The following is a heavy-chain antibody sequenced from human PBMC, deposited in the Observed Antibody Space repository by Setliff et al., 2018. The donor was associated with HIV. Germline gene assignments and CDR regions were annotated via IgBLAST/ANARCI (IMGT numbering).Heavy chain of an antibody. CDR3: AGDPGYKSSWYGAFDI. J-gene: IGHJ3*02. CDR1: GDAFTDYY. CDR2: INPSSGGT. D-gene: IGHD6-13*01. V-gene: IGHV1-2*02. Sequence: ASVKVSCKASGDAFTDYYIHWVRQAPGQGLEWMGWINPSSGGTNYAQKFQGRVTMTRDTSISTAFMDLSRLRSDDTAVYYCAGDPGYKSSWYGAFDIWGQGTMVTVSS.